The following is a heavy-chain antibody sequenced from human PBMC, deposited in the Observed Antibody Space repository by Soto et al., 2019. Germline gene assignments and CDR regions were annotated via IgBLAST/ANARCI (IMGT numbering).Heavy chain of an antibody. J-gene: IGHJ5*02. V-gene: IGHV3-23*01. Sequence: EVQLLESGGVLVQPGGSLRLSCAASGFTFSNYAMSWVRQAPGKGLEWVSGLSDGGGSTFYADSVKGRFTISRDNAKNALYLEISRLRCEETAVYYCAKDGTTSPYNWFDPWGQGTLVTVSS. CDR1: GFTFSNYA. D-gene: IGHD2-2*01. CDR2: LSDGGGST. CDR3: AKDGTTSPYNWFDP.